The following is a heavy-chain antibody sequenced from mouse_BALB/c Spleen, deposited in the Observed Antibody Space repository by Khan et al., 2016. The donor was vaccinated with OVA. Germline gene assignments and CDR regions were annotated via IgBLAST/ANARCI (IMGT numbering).Heavy chain of an antibody. CDR1: GYSITSGYV. J-gene: IGHJ4*01. Sequence: EVQLQESGPGLVKPSQSLSLTCTVTGYSITSGYVWNWIRQFPGNKLERMGYISYSGTTSYYPSLRSRISITRDTSKNHFFLQLKSVTNKDTAKYYDTRINYCGNAVDYWGQGTSVTVSS. CDR2: ISYSGTT. D-gene: IGHD1-2*01. CDR3: TRINYCGNAVDY. V-gene: IGHV3-2*02.